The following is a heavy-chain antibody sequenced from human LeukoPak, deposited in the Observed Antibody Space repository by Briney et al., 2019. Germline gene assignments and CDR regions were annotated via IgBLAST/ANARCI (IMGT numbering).Heavy chain of an antibody. CDR3: ARVPYSGYEDWFDP. Sequence: PSQTLSLTCAVSGGSISSGGYSWSRIRQPPGKGLEWIGYIYHSGSTYYNPSLKSRVTISVDRSKNQFSLKLSSVTAADTAVYYCARVPYSGYEDWFDPWGQGTLVTVSS. CDR2: IYHSGST. CDR1: GGSISSGGYS. D-gene: IGHD5-12*01. J-gene: IGHJ5*02. V-gene: IGHV4-30-2*01.